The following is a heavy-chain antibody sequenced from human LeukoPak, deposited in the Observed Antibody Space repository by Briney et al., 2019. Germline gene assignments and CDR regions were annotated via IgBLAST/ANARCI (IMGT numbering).Heavy chain of an antibody. CDR1: GYTFTSYD. V-gene: IGHV1-8*01. CDR2: MNPNSGNT. Sequence: ASVKVSCKASGYTFTSYDINWVRQATGQGLEWMGWMNPNSGNTGYAQKFQGRVTMTRNTSISTAYMELSSLRSEDTAVYYCARATPPIYYYYYGMDVWGQGTTVTVSS. CDR3: ARATPPIYYYYYGMDV. J-gene: IGHJ6*02.